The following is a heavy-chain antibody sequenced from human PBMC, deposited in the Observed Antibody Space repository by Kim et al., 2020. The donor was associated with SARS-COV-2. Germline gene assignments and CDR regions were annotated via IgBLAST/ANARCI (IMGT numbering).Heavy chain of an antibody. CDR2: ISYDGSNK. D-gene: IGHD6-25*01. V-gene: IGHV3-30*18. CDR3: ANPLAAGGYYYGMDV. Sequence: GGSLRLSCAASGFTFSSYGMHWVRQAPGKGLEWVAVISYDGSNKYYADSVKGRFTISRDNSKNTLYLQMNSLRAEDTAVYYCANPLAAGGYYYGMDVWGQGTTVTVSS. CDR1: GFTFSSYG. J-gene: IGHJ6*02.